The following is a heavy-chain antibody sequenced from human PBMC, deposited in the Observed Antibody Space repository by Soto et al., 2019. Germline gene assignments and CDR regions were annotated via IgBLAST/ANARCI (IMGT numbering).Heavy chain of an antibody. J-gene: IGHJ4*02. Sequence: QVQLVQSGAEVRKPGSSVKVSCKASGGTFSRHAISWVRQAPGQGLEWMGGIIPIFGTANHAQKFQGRVTIIADESTSTVDMELSSLRSEDTAMYYCARGWGYDSNDYYYAYWGQGNLVIVSS. CDR2: IIPIFGTA. CDR1: GGTFSRHA. D-gene: IGHD3-22*01. CDR3: ARGWGYDSNDYYYAY. V-gene: IGHV1-69*01.